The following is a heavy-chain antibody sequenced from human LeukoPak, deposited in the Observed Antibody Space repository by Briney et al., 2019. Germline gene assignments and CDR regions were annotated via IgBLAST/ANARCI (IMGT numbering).Heavy chain of an antibody. J-gene: IGHJ3*01. CDR1: GFTFSNNA. CDR3: ARCTASCYANAFDV. Sequence: GGSLRLSCATSGFTFSNNAMSWVRQAPGKGLEWVSAINGGGDATEYADSVKGRFTISRDNSKNTLYLQMNSLRPDDTAVYYCARCTASCYANAFDVWGQGTVLTVSS. CDR2: INGGGDAT. V-gene: IGHV3-23*01. D-gene: IGHD2-2*01.